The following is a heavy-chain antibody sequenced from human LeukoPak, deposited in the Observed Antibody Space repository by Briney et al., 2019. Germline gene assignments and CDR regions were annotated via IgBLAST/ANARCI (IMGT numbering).Heavy chain of an antibody. J-gene: IGHJ4*02. CDR2: FNPNSGGT. CDR1: VYTLTDYY. D-gene: IGHD2-2*01. Sequence: ASVKVSCKASVYTLTDYYVHWVRLAPGQGLEWMGWFNPNSGGTNYAQKFQGRVTMTRDTSISTAYMELSRLTSDDTGVYYCARGYAYFDYWGQGTLVTVSS. CDR3: ARGYAYFDY. V-gene: IGHV1-2*02.